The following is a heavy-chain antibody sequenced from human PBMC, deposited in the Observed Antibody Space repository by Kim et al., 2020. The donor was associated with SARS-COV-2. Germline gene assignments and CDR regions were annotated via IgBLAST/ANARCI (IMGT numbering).Heavy chain of an antibody. CDR1: GFTFSSYS. CDR3: ARVSWGTATDYYYYYGMDV. Sequence: GGSLRLSCAASGFTFSSYSMNWVRQAPGKGLEWVSSISSSSSYIYYADSVKGRFTISRDNAKNSLYLQMNSLRAEDTAVYYCARVSWGTATDYYYYYGMDVWGQGTTVTVSS. CDR2: ISSSSSYI. D-gene: IGHD3-16*01. J-gene: IGHJ6*02. V-gene: IGHV3-21*01.